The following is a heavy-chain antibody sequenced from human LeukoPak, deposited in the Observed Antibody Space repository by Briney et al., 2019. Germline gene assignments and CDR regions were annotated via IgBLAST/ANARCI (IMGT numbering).Heavy chain of an antibody. CDR3: ARGANWGSVKRAWFDP. CDR1: GESFSGFY. D-gene: IGHD3-16*01. J-gene: IGHJ5*02. CDR2: ISHSGST. V-gene: IGHV4-34*01. Sequence: SETLSLNCTVSGESFSGFYWGWIRQPPGKGLEWIGEISHSGSTKYNPSLKSRGTISVDTSKNQFSLKLTSVTAADTAVYYCARGANWGSVKRAWFDPWGQGTLVTVSS.